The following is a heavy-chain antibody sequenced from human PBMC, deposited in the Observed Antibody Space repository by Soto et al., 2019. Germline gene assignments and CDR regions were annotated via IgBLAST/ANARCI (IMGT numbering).Heavy chain of an antibody. CDR3: AKENFGVGWTLDF. J-gene: IGHJ4*02. CDR1: GFNFGDYT. Sequence: QLLESGGGLVQPGGSRRLSCAASGFNFGDYTMTWVRQAPGKGLVWISTISGGGGNSYYADVVKGRFTITRDNSKNTLYLQMNSLKGEDTALYYCAKENFGVGWTLDFWGQGTLVTVSS. CDR2: ISGGGGNS. V-gene: IGHV3-23*01. D-gene: IGHD6-19*01.